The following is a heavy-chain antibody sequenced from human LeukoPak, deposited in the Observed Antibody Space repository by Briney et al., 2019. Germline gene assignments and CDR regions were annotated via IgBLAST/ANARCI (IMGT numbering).Heavy chain of an antibody. CDR1: GFTVITND. CDR3: ARGVEPLAANTLAY. D-gene: IGHD1-14*01. V-gene: IGHV3-53*01. J-gene: IGHJ4*02. Sequence: RGSLRLSCAASGFTVITNDMTWVSQVPGKGREWVSVLFSDGNTKYADSVQGRFTISRDNSKNTLYLEMNSLSPDDTAVYYCARGVEPLAANTLAYWGQGTLVTVSS. CDR2: LFSDGNT.